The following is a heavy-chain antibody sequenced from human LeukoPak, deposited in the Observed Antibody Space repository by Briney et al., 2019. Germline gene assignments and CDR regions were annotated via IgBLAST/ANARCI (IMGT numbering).Heavy chain of an antibody. D-gene: IGHD5-18*01. Sequence: GGPLRLSCAASGFTFRSYAMQWVRQAPGKGLEWVSYITYNSGTIFYADSVKGRFTISRDNAKDSLYLQMSSLRDEDTAVYYCARDSGYSYADDYWGQGTLVTVSS. CDR1: GFTFRSYA. J-gene: IGHJ4*02. CDR3: ARDSGYSYADDY. V-gene: IGHV3-48*02. CDR2: ITYNSGTI.